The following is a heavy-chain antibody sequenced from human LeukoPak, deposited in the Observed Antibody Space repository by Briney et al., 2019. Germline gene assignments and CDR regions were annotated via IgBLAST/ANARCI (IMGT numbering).Heavy chain of an antibody. J-gene: IGHJ2*01. Sequence: SLRLSRAASGFTFSRTWMHCAPQLPRKGLVCVSGTNRDGTSTTYADSVKGRFTVTRDDDTNTLHMHMDSLKLEDTAVYFCARDDYGGAAGGSQAYWFFDLWGRGTPVTVSS. V-gene: IGHV3-74*03. D-gene: IGHD4-17*01. CDR3: ARDDYGGAAGGSQAYWFFDL. CDR2: TNRDGTST. CDR1: GFTFSRTW.